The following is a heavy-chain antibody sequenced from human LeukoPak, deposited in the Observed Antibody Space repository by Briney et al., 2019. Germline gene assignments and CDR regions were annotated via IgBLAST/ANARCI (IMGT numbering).Heavy chain of an antibody. Sequence: GGSLRLSCAASGFTFSSYGMHWVRQAPGKGLEWVAVISYDGSNKYYADSVKGRFTISRDNSKNTLYLQMNSLRAEDTAVYYCARAPSQNSRGVWFDPWGQGTLVTVSS. J-gene: IGHJ5*02. V-gene: IGHV3-30*03. CDR2: ISYDGSNK. CDR1: GFTFSSYG. D-gene: IGHD2/OR15-2a*01. CDR3: ARAPSQNSRGVWFDP.